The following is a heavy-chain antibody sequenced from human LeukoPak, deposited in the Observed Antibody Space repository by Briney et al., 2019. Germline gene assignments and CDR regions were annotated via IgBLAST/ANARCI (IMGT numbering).Heavy chain of an antibody. Sequence: SETLSLTCTVSGGSISSYYWSWIRQPPGKGLEWIGYIHYSGSTNYNPSLKSRVTISVDTSKNQFSLKLSSVTAADTAVYYCAREYQYYYDSSGYFDYWGQGTLVTVSS. D-gene: IGHD3-22*01. CDR3: AREYQYYYDSSGYFDY. V-gene: IGHV4-59*12. J-gene: IGHJ4*02. CDR2: IHYSGST. CDR1: GGSISSYY.